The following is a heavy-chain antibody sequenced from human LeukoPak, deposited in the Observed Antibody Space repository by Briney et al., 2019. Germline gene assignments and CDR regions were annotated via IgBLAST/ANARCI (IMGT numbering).Heavy chain of an antibody. CDR3: ARRTVTNAGNYFDP. V-gene: IGHV4-39*01. J-gene: IGHJ5*02. Sequence: SETLSLTCSVSGGSISNSHYWGWVRQPPGKGLERIASTHYSGTTYYNPSLKSRVTMSVDTSKNQFSLKLTSVTAADTAIYYCARRTVTNAGNYFDPWGQGTLVTVSP. D-gene: IGHD4-17*01. CDR2: THYSGTT. CDR1: GGSISNSHY.